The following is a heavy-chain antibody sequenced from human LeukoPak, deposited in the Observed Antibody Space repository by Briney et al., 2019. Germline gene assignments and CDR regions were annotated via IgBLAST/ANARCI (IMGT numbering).Heavy chain of an antibody. D-gene: IGHD2-2*01. CDR3: ARVVAVPAAHFDY. J-gene: IGHJ4*02. Sequence: GASVKVSCKASGYTFTGYYMHWVRQAPGQGLEWMGWINPNSGGTNYAQKFQGRVTMTRDTSISTAYMELSRLRSDDTAVYYCARVVAVPAAHFDYWGQGTLVTVSS. CDR2: INPNSGGT. CDR1: GYTFTGYY. V-gene: IGHV1-2*02.